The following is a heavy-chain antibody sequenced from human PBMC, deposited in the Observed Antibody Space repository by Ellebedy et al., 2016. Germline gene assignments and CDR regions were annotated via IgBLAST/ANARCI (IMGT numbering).Heavy chain of an antibody. Sequence: ASVKVSCKASGYTFSAYGFTWVRQAPGQGLEWMGWISAYNGNTNYAQKLQGRVTMTTDTSTNTAYMELRSLTSDDTAVYYCARDEGYGDYEHWGQGTLVTVSS. CDR2: ISAYNGNT. J-gene: IGHJ1*01. CDR1: GYTFSAYG. CDR3: ARDEGYGDYEH. V-gene: IGHV1-18*01. D-gene: IGHD4-17*01.